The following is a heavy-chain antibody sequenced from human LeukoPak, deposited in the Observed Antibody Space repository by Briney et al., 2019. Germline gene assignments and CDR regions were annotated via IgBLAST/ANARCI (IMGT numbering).Heavy chain of an antibody. D-gene: IGHD2-15*01. CDR2: ISAYNGNT. J-gene: IGHJ3*02. V-gene: IGHV1-18*01. CDR1: GYAFTSYG. Sequence: ASVKVSCKASGYAFTSYGISWVRRAPGQGLEWMGWISAYNGNTNYAPKLQGRVTMTTDTSTSTAYMELRSLRSDDTAVYYCAREDCSGGSCYSLSLTPVFHVFDIWGQGTMVTVSS. CDR3: AREDCSGGSCYSLSLTPVFHVFDI.